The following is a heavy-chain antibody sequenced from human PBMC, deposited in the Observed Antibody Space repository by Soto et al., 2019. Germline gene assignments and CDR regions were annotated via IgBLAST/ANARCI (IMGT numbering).Heavy chain of an antibody. CDR2: ISYDGSNK. Sequence: QVQLVESGGGVVQPGRSLRLSCAASGFTFSSYGMHWVRQAPGKGLEWVAVISYDGSNKYYADSVKGRFTISRDNSKNTLYLQMNSLRAEDTAVYYCAKDKIAVTRYFQHWGQGTLVTVSS. CDR3: AKDKIAVTRYFQH. CDR1: GFTFSSYG. D-gene: IGHD4-17*01. V-gene: IGHV3-30*18. J-gene: IGHJ1*01.